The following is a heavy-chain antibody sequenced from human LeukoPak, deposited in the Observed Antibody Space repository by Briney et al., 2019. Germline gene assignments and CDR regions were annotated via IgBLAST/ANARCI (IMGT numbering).Heavy chain of an antibody. CDR3: ARDVAGYCSSTSCYSWFDP. CDR2: INIDSGGT. J-gene: IGHJ5*02. D-gene: IGHD2-2*02. Sequence: GASVKVSCKASGYSFTAYYIHWVRQAPGQGPEWMGWINIDSGGTNYAQKFQGRVTMTMDTSISTAYMELSRLRSDDTAVYYCARDVAGYCSSTSCYSWFDPWGQGTLVTVSS. CDR1: GYSFTAYY. V-gene: IGHV1-2*02.